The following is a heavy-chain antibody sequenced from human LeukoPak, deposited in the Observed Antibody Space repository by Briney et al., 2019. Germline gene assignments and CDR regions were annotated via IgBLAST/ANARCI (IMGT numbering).Heavy chain of an antibody. CDR3: ARGRTYYYDTSGYYPSIYYGMDV. D-gene: IGHD3-22*01. J-gene: IGHJ6*02. V-gene: IGHV4-34*01. CDR1: GGSFSGYY. CDR2: INHGEGT. Sequence: SETLPLTCAVSGGSFSGYYWYWIRQPPGKGLEWIGEINHGEGTNYNPSLKSRATLSVDTSKNQFSLKLTSVTAADTAVYYCARGRTYYYDTSGYYPSIYYGMDVWGQGTTVIVSS.